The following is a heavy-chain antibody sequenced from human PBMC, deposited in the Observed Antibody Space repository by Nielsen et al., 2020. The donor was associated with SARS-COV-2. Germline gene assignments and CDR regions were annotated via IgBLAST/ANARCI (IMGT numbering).Heavy chain of an antibody. CDR2: ISSNGGST. Sequence: GGSLRLSCSASGFTFSSYAMHWVRQAPGKGLEYVSAISSNGGSTYYADSVKGRFTISRDNSKNTLYLQMSSLRAEDTAVYYCVNTPKRGFGYFDYWGQGTLVTVSS. V-gene: IGHV3-64D*06. CDR1: GFTFSSYA. D-gene: IGHD3-10*01. J-gene: IGHJ4*02. CDR3: VNTPKRGFGYFDY.